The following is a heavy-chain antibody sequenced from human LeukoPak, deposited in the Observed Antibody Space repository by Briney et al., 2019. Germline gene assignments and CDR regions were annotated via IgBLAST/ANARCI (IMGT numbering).Heavy chain of an antibody. CDR3: SKDIGQWLVHGLYTTFDL. CDR1: GFTFSDYA. CDR2: ISRSGGVS. Sequence: PGGSLRLSCAASGFTFSDYAINWVRQAPGKGLEWVSAISRSGGVSFYADSVKGRFTVSRDNSKDTVYLQMNSLRAEDTAIYYCSKDIGQWLVHGLYTTFDLWGQGTLVTVSS. D-gene: IGHD6-19*01. J-gene: IGHJ4*02. V-gene: IGHV3-23*01.